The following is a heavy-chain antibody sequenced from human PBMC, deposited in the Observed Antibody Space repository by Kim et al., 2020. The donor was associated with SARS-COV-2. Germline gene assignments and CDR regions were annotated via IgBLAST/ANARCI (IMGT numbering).Heavy chain of an antibody. V-gene: IGHV3-23*01. Sequence: FTVSRDNSKNTLYLQMNSLRAEDTAVYYCAKVPYSSSWFLVDPLRYYFDYWGQGTLVTVSS. D-gene: IGHD6-13*01. CDR3: AKVPYSSSWFLVDPLRYYFDY. J-gene: IGHJ4*02.